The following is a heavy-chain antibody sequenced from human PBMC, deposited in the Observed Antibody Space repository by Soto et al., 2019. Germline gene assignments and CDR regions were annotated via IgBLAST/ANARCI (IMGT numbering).Heavy chain of an antibody. D-gene: IGHD2-2*01. Sequence: GESLKISCKGSGYSFTSYWISWVRQMPGKGLEWMGRVDPSDSYTNYSPSFQGHVTISADKSISTAYLQWSSLKASDTAMYYCARLIVVVPAAPSDYYYYYGMDVWGQGTTVTVSS. CDR2: VDPSDSYT. J-gene: IGHJ6*02. V-gene: IGHV5-10-1*01. CDR3: ARLIVVVPAAPSDYYYYYGMDV. CDR1: GYSFTSYW.